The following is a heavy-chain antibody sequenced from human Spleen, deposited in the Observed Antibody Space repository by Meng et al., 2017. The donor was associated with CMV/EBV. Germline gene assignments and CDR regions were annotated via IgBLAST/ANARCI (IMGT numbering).Heavy chain of an antibody. CDR3: SRTPRGSYWDYFDY. CDR1: GFTVSSNY. CDR2: ISSGGST. J-gene: IGHJ4*02. Sequence: GSLRLSCAASGFTVSSNYMSWVRQAPGKGLEWVSVISSGGSTYYADSLKGRFTISRDNSKNTLYLQMNSLRAEDTAVYYCSRTPRGSYWDYFDYWGQGTLVTVSS. D-gene: IGHD1-26*01. V-gene: IGHV3-53*01.